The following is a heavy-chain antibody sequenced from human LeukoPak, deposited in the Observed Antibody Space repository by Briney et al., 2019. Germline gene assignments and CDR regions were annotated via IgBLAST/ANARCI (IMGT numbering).Heavy chain of an antibody. V-gene: IGHV1-46*01. CDR1: GYTFTSYY. CDR3: ARDSAPERGYYYYGMDV. D-gene: IGHD3-10*01. J-gene: IGHJ6*02. Sequence: RASVNVSCKASGYTFTSYYMHWVRQAPGQGLEWMGIINPSGGSTSYAQKFQGRVTMTRDTSTSTVYMELSSLRSEDMAVYYCARDSAPERGYYYYGMDVWGQGTTVTVSS. CDR2: INPSGGST.